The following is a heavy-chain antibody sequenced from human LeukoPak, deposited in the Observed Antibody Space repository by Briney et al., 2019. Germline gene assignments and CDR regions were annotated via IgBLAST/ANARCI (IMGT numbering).Heavy chain of an antibody. Sequence: ASVKVSCKASGYTFTSYGISWVRQAPGQGLEWMGWISAYTGNTNYAQKLQDRVTMTTDTSTTTAYMELSSLRSEDTAVYYCARGLWEDSSSWYEGPEAVWFDPWGQGTLVTVSS. CDR2: ISAYTGNT. CDR3: ARGLWEDSSSWYEGPEAVWFDP. D-gene: IGHD6-13*01. CDR1: GYTFTSYG. V-gene: IGHV1-18*01. J-gene: IGHJ5*02.